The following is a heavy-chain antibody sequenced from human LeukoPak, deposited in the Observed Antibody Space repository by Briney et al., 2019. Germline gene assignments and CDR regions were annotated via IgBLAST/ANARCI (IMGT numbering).Heavy chain of an antibody. CDR1: GGSISSYY. CDR2: IYYSGST. Sequence: KASETLSLTCTVSGGSISSYYWSWIRQPPGKGLEWIGYIYYSGSTNYNPSLKSRVTISVDTSKNQFSLKLSSVTAADTAVYYCARDPKKSYYYDSSGYFDYWGQGTLSPSPQ. V-gene: IGHV4-59*01. J-gene: IGHJ4*02. D-gene: IGHD3-22*01. CDR3: ARDPKKSYYYDSSGYFDY.